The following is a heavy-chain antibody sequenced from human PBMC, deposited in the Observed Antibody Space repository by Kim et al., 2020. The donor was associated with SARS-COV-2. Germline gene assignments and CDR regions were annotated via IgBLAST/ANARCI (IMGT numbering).Heavy chain of an antibody. CDR3: AARDGAAAGRDAFDI. Sequence: SETLSLTCTVSGGSIRSNGYYWAWIRQPPGKGLEWIGSISYSGNTYYNPSLKSRVTISKDTSKNQFSLKLSSVTAEDTAIYYCAARDGAAAGRDAFDIWGQGTMVTVSP. V-gene: IGHV4-39*01. CDR1: GGSIRSNGYY. D-gene: IGHD6-13*01. J-gene: IGHJ3*02. CDR2: ISYSGNT.